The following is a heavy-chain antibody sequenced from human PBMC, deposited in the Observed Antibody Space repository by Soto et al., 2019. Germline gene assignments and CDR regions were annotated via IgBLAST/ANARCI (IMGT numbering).Heavy chain of an antibody. J-gene: IGHJ4*02. Sequence: QVQLVESGGGVVQPGRSLRLSCAASGFTFSSYGMHWVRQAPGKGLEWVAVIWYDGSNKYYADSVKGRFTISRDNSKNTLYLQMNRLRAEDTAVYYCARDGSWFGELALDYWGQGTLVTVSS. CDR3: ARDGSWFGELALDY. CDR1: GFTFSSYG. V-gene: IGHV3-33*01. CDR2: IWYDGSNK. D-gene: IGHD3-10*01.